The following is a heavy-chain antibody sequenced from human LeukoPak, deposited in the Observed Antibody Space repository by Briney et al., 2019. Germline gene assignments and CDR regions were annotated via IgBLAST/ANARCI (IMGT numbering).Heavy chain of an antibody. D-gene: IGHD3-16*01. V-gene: IGHV3-53*01. CDR3: AREDNGGATDDGFDD. CDR2: IRVGDVT. J-gene: IGHJ3*01. Sequence: PGGSLRLSCAASGFAVSNKFMYWVRQAPGKGLEWVSVIRVGDVTHYADSVKGRFTTSRDSSKNTVYLQMESLRVEDTAVYYCAREDNGGATDDGFDDWGRGTVVIVSS. CDR1: GFAVSNKF.